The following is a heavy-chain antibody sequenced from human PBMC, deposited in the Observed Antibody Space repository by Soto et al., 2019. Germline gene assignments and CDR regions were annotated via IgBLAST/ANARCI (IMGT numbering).Heavy chain of an antibody. D-gene: IGHD1-1*01. Sequence: GSLRLSYMSPDVRFTHHAMTLVCLPLGKGLQWVAALSHDGGNIYYRDSVRGRFTISRDNSKNTLYLQMHSLKAEDTAVYFCAKQMGTWVDTAIDFWGQGTQVTVSS. V-gene: IGHV3-23*01. CDR2: LSHDGGNI. CDR3: AKQMGTWVDTAIDF. J-gene: IGHJ4*02. CDR1: DVRFTHHA.